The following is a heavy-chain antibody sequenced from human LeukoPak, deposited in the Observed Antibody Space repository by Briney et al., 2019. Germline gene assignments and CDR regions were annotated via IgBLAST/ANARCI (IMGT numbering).Heavy chain of an antibody. Sequence: SETLSLTCTVSGGSISSYYWSWIRQPPGKGLEWIGYIYYSGSTNYNPSLKSRVTISVDTSKNQFSLKLSSVTAADTAVYYCARRGSGSYPYYFDYWGQGTLVTVSS. CDR1: GGSISSYY. D-gene: IGHD1-26*01. V-gene: IGHV4-59*01. CDR3: ARRGSGSYPYYFDY. CDR2: IYYSGST. J-gene: IGHJ4*02.